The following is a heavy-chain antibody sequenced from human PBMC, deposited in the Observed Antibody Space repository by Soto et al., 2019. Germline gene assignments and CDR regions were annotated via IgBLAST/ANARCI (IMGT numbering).Heavy chain of an antibody. V-gene: IGHV3-11*01. CDR3: ARTVVRGVMTLQHYYYMDV. Sequence: QVQLVESGGGLVKPGGSLRLSCAASGFTFSDYYMSWIRQAPGKGLEWVSYISSSGSTIYYADSVKGRFTISRDNAKNSLYLQMNSQRAEDTAVYYCARTVVRGVMTLQHYYYMDVWGKGTTVTVSS. CDR2: ISSSGSTI. CDR1: GFTFSDYY. J-gene: IGHJ6*03. D-gene: IGHD3-10*01.